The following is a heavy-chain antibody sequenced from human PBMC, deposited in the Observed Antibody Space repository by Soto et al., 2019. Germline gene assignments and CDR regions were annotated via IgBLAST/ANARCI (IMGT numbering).Heavy chain of an antibody. CDR2: INHSGST. CDR1: CGSFSGYY. Sequence: SETLSLTCAVYCGSFSGYYWSWIRQPPGKGLEWIGEINHSGSTNYNPSLKSRVTISVDTSKNQFSLKLSSVTAADTAVYYCARGVRYFDWLLYYYGMDVWGQGTTVTVSS. D-gene: IGHD3-9*01. V-gene: IGHV4-34*01. J-gene: IGHJ6*02. CDR3: ARGVRYFDWLLYYYGMDV.